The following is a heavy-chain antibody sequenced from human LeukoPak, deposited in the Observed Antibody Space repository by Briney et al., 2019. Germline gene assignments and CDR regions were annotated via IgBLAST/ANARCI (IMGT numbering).Heavy chain of an antibody. CDR1: GYTFNIYW. CDR3: ARRQVGAHYFDY. V-gene: IGHV5-51*01. Sequence: GESLKISCKGSGYTFNIYWIGWVRQMPGKGLEWMGIIYPGDSDTRYSPSFQGQVTISVDKSISTAYLQWSSLKASDTAIYYCARRQVGAHYFDYWGQGTLVTVSS. J-gene: IGHJ4*02. D-gene: IGHD1-26*01. CDR2: IYPGDSDT.